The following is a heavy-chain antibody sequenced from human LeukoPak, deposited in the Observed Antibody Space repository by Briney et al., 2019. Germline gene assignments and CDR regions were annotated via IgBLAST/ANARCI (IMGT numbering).Heavy chain of an antibody. D-gene: IGHD6-6*01. J-gene: IGHJ6*03. CDR2: IYHSGST. V-gene: IGHV4-38-2*02. Sequence: SETLSLTCTVSGYSISSGYYWGWIWQPPGKGLEWIGSIYHSGSTYYNPSLKSRVTISVDTSKNQFSLKLSSVTAADTAVYYCARLPGYSSSLYYYYYMDVWGKGTTVTVSS. CDR3: ARLPGYSSSLYYYYYMDV. CDR1: GYSISSGYY.